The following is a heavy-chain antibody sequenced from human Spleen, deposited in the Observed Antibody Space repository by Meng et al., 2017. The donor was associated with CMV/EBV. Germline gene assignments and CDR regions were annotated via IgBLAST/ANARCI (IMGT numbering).Heavy chain of an antibody. CDR3: AREGKIPAAMAPDY. D-gene: IGHD2-2*01. V-gene: IGHV1-69*05. Sequence: SVKVSCKASGYTFTSYDINWVRQATGQGLEWMGGIIPIFGTANYAQKFQGRVTITTDESTSTAYMELRSLRSDDTAVYYCAREGKIPAAMAPDYWGQGTLVTVSS. J-gene: IGHJ4*02. CDR2: IIPIFGTA. CDR1: GYTFTSYD.